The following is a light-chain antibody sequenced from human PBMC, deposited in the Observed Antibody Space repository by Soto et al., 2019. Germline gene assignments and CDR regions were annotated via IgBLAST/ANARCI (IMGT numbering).Light chain of an antibody. CDR3: QQYAGSPYT. CDR1: ERVGSNH. Sequence: EIVLTQSPGTLSLSPGESASLSCRASERVGSNHLAWYQQRPGRAPRLLIYDATSRPTGVPDRFTGSGSGTDFTLTITSLEPEDFAVYYCQQYAGSPYTFGQGTKLEI. V-gene: IGKV3-20*01. CDR2: DAT. J-gene: IGKJ2*01.